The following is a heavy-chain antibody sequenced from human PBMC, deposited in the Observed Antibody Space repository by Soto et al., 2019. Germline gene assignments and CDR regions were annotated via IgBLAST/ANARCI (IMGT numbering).Heavy chain of an antibody. CDR1: GGSISSSSYY. CDR2: IYYSGST. D-gene: IGHD2-21*02. V-gene: IGHV4-39*07. J-gene: IGHJ4*02. CDR3: ARESYCGGDCYTFDY. Sequence: SETLSLTCTVSGGSISSSSYYWGWIRQPPGKGLEWIGSIYYSGSTYYNPSLKSRVTISVDTSKNQFSLKLSSVTAADTAVYYRARESYCGGDCYTFDYWGQGTPVTVSS.